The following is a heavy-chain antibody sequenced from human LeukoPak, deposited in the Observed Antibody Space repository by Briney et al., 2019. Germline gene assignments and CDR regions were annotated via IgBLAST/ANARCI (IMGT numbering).Heavy chain of an antibody. CDR1: GFTFSTYS. Sequence: PGGSLRLSCAVSGFTFSTYSMNWVRQAPGKGLEWVSSISSGRGYIYQADSVKGRFTISRDNAKNSLYLQMNSLRAEDTAVYYCARGLVGATSVYFDYWGQGTLVTVSS. V-gene: IGHV3-21*01. CDR2: ISSGRGYI. CDR3: ARGLVGATSVYFDY. J-gene: IGHJ4*02. D-gene: IGHD1-26*01.